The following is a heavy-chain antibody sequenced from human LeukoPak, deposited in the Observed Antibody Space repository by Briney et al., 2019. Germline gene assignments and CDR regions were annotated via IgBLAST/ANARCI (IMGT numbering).Heavy chain of an antibody. CDR1: GFTFSNYW. J-gene: IGHJ4*02. CDR2: INSDGSST. CDR3: ARIAYYGSGSYYNAGQIDY. D-gene: IGHD3-10*01. V-gene: IGHV3-74*01. Sequence: GGSLRLSCAASGFTFSNYWMHWVRQAPGKGLVWVSRINSDGSSTSYADSVKGRFTISRDNAKNTLYLQMNSLRAEDTAVYYCARIAYYGSGSYYNAGQIDYWGQGTLVTASS.